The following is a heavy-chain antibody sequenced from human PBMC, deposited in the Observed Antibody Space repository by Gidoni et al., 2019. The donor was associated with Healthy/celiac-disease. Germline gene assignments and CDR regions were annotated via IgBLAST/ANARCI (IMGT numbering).Heavy chain of an antibody. CDR2: ISGYNGNT. Sequence: QVQLVQSGAEVKKPGASVKVSCKASGYTFTSYGISWVRQAPGQGLEWMGWISGYNGNTKYEQKLQGRVTMTTDTSTTTAYMELRSLRSDDTAVYYCARLDCSGGSCYPNYFDYWGQGTLVTVSS. CDR3: ARLDCSGGSCYPNYFDY. V-gene: IGHV1-18*01. D-gene: IGHD2-15*01. CDR1: GYTFTSYG. J-gene: IGHJ4*02.